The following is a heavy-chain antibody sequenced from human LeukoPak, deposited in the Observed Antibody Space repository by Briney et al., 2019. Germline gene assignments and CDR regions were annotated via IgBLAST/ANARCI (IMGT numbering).Heavy chain of an antibody. CDR2: ISAYNGNT. V-gene: IGHV1-18*01. CDR1: GYTFTSYG. D-gene: IGHD3-16*01. J-gene: IGHJ4*02. Sequence: ASVKVSCKASGYTFTSYGISWVRQAPGQGLEWMGWISAYNGNTDYAQSLQGRVTMTIDTSTSTVYMELRSLRSDDTAVYYCARDVGRSYDLDYWGQGTWSPSPQ. CDR3: ARDVGRSYDLDY.